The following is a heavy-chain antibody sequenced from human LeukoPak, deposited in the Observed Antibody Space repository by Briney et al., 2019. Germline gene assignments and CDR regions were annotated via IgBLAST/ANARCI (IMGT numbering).Heavy chain of an antibody. CDR3: APPPIAATGN. D-gene: IGHD6-13*01. Sequence: GGSLRLSWAASGFTFSNAWMTWVRQAPGEGLEWVANIRQDGGAKSYVDSVKGRFTISRDNAKKSLYLQMNSLRAEDTAVYYCAPPPIAATGNWGQGTLVTVSS. J-gene: IGHJ4*02. V-gene: IGHV3-7*01. CDR2: IRQDGGAK. CDR1: GFTFSNAW.